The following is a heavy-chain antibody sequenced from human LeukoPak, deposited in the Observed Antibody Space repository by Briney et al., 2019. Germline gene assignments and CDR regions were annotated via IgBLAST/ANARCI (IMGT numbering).Heavy chain of an antibody. Sequence: GASVKVSCKASGGTFSNHGFSWVRQATGQGLEWMGWMNPNSGNTGYAQKFQGRVTMTRNTSISTAYMELSSLRSEDTAVYYCARGEPVGSGYDPFYWGQGTLVTVSS. V-gene: IGHV1-8*02. D-gene: IGHD5-12*01. CDR1: GGTFSNHG. J-gene: IGHJ4*02. CDR2: MNPNSGNT. CDR3: ARGEPVGSGYDPFY.